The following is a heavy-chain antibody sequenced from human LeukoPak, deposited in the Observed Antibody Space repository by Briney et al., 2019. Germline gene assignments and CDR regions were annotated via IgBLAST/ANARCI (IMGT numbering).Heavy chain of an antibody. CDR3: ARAVYGGNLPNFDY. J-gene: IGHJ4*02. D-gene: IGHD4-23*01. V-gene: IGHV1-2*02. Sequence: EASVKVSCKASGYTFTGYYTHWVRQAPGQGLEWMGWINPNSGGTNYAQKFQGRVTMTRDTSISTAYMELSRLRSDDTAVYYCARAVYGGNLPNFDYWGQGTLVTVSS. CDR1: GYTFTGYY. CDR2: INPNSGGT.